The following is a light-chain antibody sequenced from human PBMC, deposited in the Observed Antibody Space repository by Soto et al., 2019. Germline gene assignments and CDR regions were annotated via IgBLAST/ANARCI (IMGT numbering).Light chain of an antibody. CDR3: QQSNSYPT. CDR1: QGICSY. Sequence: DIQLTQSPSFLSASVGDGVTITCRASQGICSYLAWYQQRPGKAPKLLIYAACTLQSGVPSRFSGSGSGTEFTLTISRLQPEDFATYHCQQSNSYPTFGGGTKVEIK. J-gene: IGKJ4*01. V-gene: IGKV1-9*01. CDR2: AAC.